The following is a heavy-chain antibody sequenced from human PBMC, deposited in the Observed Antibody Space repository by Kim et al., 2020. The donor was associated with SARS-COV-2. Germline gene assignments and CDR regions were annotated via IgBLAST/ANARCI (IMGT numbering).Heavy chain of an antibody. D-gene: IGHD1-26*01. CDR3: ASLSGSYYRFDY. Sequence: SETLSLTCTVSGGSISSGGYYWSWIRQHPGKGLEWIGYIYYSGSTYYNPSLKSRVTISVDTSKNQFSLKLSSVTAADTAVYYCASLSGSYYRFDYWGQGTLVTVSS. J-gene: IGHJ4*02. V-gene: IGHV4-31*03. CDR1: GGSISSGGYY. CDR2: IYYSGST.